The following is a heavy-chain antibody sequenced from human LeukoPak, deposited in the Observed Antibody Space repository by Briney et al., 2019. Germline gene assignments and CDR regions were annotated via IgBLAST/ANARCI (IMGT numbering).Heavy chain of an antibody. CDR2: INSDGSST. D-gene: IGHD3-10*01. Sequence: AGGSLRLSCAASGFNFSTYWMNWVRQAPGKGPVWVSRINSDGSSTSYADSVKGRFTISRHNAKNTLYLQMNSLRAEDTDVYYCVCDNGDWGQGTLVTVSS. CDR1: GFNFSTYW. CDR3: VCDNGD. V-gene: IGHV3-74*01. J-gene: IGHJ4*02.